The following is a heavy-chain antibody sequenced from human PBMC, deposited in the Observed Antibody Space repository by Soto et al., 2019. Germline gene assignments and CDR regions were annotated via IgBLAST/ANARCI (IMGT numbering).Heavy chain of an antibody. D-gene: IGHD6-6*01. CDR1: GFTFNSHA. CDR3: AKGIPARLTDY. Sequence: EVQLMESGGALVQPGGSLRLSCAASGFTFNSHAMSWVRQAPGKGLEWVATVSDSGSGPFYGPDSVKGRFTISRDNSKDTRYLQMSRRRAEDTAVYYCAKGIPARLTDYWGQGTLVTGSS. J-gene: IGHJ4*02. CDR2: VSDSGSGP. V-gene: IGHV3-23*01.